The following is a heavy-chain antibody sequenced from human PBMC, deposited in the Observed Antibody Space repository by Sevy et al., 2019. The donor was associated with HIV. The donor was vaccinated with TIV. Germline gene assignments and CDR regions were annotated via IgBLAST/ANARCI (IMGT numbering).Heavy chain of an antibody. D-gene: IGHD3-10*01. V-gene: IGHV4-30-4*01. Sequence: SETLSLTCTVSGGSISSGDYYWSWIRQPPGKVLEWIGYIYYSGSTYYNPSLKSRLTTSLDMSKNQFSLKLSSVTAADTAVYYCARAPITMVRGNWFDPWGQGTLVTVSS. CDR1: GGSISSGDYY. CDR3: ARAPITMVRGNWFDP. J-gene: IGHJ5*02. CDR2: IYYSGST.